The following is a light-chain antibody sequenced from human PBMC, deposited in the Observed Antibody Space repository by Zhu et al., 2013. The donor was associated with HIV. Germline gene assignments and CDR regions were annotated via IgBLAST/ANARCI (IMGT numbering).Light chain of an antibody. CDR3: CSYGSSWV. J-gene: IGLJ3*02. CDR2: EVT. CDR1: SSDVGTYNL. V-gene: IGLV2-23*02. Sequence: QSALTQPASVSGSPGQSITISCTGTSSDVGTYNLVSWYQQHPDKAPKLMISEVTKRPSGVSNRFSGSKSGNTASLTISGLQAEDEADYYCCSYGSSWVFGGGTKLTVL.